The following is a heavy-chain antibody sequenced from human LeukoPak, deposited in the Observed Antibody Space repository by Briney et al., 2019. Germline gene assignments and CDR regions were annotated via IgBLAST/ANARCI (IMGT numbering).Heavy chain of an antibody. V-gene: IGHV1-18*01. Sequence: ASVRLSCKTSGYTFSNHGITWVRQAPGQGLELMGWISASSGKTNIAQKFQARVTMTTDTSTNTAYMDLRSLRFDDTAVYYCARANCGRTSCYFDMWGQGTKVTLSS. CDR3: ARANCGRTSCYFDM. CDR1: GYTFSNHG. J-gene: IGHJ3*02. CDR2: ISASSGKT. D-gene: IGHD2-2*01.